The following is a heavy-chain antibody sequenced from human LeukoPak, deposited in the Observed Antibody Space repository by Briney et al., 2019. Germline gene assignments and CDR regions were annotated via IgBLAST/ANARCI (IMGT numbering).Heavy chain of an antibody. Sequence: PGGSLRLSCAASGFTFSTYGMHWVRQAPGKGLEWVAVIWYDGSNKYYADSVKGRFTISKDNSKSTLHLQLNSLRAEDTAVYYCARDASGHYFDYWGQGTLVTVSS. J-gene: IGHJ4*02. D-gene: IGHD1-26*01. CDR1: GFTFSTYG. CDR2: IWYDGSNK. CDR3: ARDASGHYFDY. V-gene: IGHV3-33*01.